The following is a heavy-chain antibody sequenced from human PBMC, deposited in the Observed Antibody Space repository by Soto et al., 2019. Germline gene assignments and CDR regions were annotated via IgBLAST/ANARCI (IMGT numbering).Heavy chain of an antibody. J-gene: IGHJ5*02. Sequence: VSVKVSCKASGYTFTGYFIHWLRHAPGQVLEWMGRINPNSGATNYARKFQDRVTMTRDTSINTAYMELSSLRSDDTAIYYCANLPPSPGWLDPWGQGTLGTAPQ. CDR2: INPNSGAT. V-gene: IGHV1-2*06. CDR3: ANLPPSPGWLDP. CDR1: GYTFTGYF.